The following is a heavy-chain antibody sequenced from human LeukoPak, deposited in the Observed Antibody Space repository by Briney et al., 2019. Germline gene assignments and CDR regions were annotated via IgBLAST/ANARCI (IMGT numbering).Heavy chain of an antibody. CDR3: ARGRDDKYYDYDWGKDRYTHVFDM. J-gene: IGHJ3*02. CDR2: INHNRVT. D-gene: IGHD3-16*02. CDR1: DGSFTGYY. Sequence: SETLSLTCAVYDGSFTGYYWSWIRQPPGKGLEWIGDINHNRVTNYSPSLKSRVTISLDTSKNQFSLKLGSVTAADTAVYYCARGRDDKYYDYDWGKDRYTHVFDMWGRGTMVIVSS. V-gene: IGHV4-34*01.